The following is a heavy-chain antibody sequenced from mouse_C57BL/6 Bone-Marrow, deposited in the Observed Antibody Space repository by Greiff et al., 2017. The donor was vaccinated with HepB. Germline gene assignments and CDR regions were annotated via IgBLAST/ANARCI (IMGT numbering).Heavy chain of an antibody. V-gene: IGHV1-72*01. D-gene: IGHD1-1*02. Sequence: QVQLQQSGAELVKPGASVKLSCKASGYTFTSYWMHWVKQRPGRGLEWIGRIDPNSGGTKYNEKFKSKATLTVDKPSSTAYMQLSSLTSEDSAVYYCARKERSGGYYWYFDVWGTGTTVTVSS. CDR2: IDPNSGGT. CDR1: GYTFTSYW. J-gene: IGHJ1*03. CDR3: ARKERSGGYYWYFDV.